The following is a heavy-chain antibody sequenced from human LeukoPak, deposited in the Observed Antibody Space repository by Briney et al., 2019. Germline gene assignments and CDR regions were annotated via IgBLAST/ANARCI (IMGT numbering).Heavy chain of an antibody. D-gene: IGHD3-22*01. Sequence: GGSLRLSCAASGFTFDDYAMHWVRQAPGKGLEWVSGISWNSGSIGYADSVKGRFTISRDNAKNSLYLQMNSLRAEDTALYYCAKGSGYDSSGYQDYWGQGTLVTVSS. J-gene: IGHJ4*02. CDR3: AKGSGYDSSGYQDY. CDR2: ISWNSGSI. V-gene: IGHV3-9*01. CDR1: GFTFDDYA.